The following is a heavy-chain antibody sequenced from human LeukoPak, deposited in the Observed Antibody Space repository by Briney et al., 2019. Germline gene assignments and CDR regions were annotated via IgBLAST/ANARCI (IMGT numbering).Heavy chain of an antibody. V-gene: IGHV1-69*06. CDR1: GGTFGSNA. D-gene: IGHD6-19*01. CDR3: SRALAVVKNYLDP. J-gene: IGHJ5*02. CDR2: IIPMFGTT. Sequence: GASVKVSCKASGGTFGSNAISWVRQAPGQGLEWMGGIIPMFGTTDYAQKFQGRVTITADKFTSTAYMELSSLRSEDTAVYYCSRALAVVKNYLDPWGQGTLVTVSS.